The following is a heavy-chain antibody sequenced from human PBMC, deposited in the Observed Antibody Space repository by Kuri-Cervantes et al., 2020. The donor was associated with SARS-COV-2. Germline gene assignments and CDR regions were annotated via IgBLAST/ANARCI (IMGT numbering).Heavy chain of an antibody. CDR3: ARAFLRGGSDY. CDR1: GFTFSSYE. J-gene: IGHJ4*02. V-gene: IGHV3-74*01. CDR2: TNTDGSST. Sequence: GGSLRLSCAASGFTFSSYEMNWVRQAPGKGLEWVSRTNTDGSSTSYADSVKGRFTISRDNAKNTLYLQMNSLRAEDTAVYYCARAFLRGGSDYWGQGTLVTVSS. D-gene: IGHD1-26*01.